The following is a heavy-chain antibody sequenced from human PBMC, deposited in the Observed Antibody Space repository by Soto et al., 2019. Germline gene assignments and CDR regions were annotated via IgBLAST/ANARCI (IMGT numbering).Heavy chain of an antibody. CDR2: ISGSGGST. J-gene: IGHJ4*02. D-gene: IGHD6-13*01. CDR1: GFTFSSDA. CDR3: AKGDRYSSSWPTTPGDFFDY. Sequence: GGSLRLSCAASGFTFSSDAMSWVHQAPGKGLEWVSAISGSGGSTYYADSVKGRFTISRDNSKNTLYLQMNSLRAEDTAVYYCAKGDRYSSSWPTTPGDFFDYRGQGTLVTVSS. V-gene: IGHV3-23*01.